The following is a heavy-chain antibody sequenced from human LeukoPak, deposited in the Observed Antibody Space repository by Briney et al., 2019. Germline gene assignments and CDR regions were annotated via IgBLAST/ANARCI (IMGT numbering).Heavy chain of an antibody. CDR1: GYTSTDYY. CDR2: INRNSGGT. V-gene: IGHV1-2*02. J-gene: IGHJ4*02. D-gene: IGHD5-24*01. Sequence: ASVKVSCKASGYTSTDYYIHWLRQAPGQGLESMGWINRNSGGTKSPQKFQGRVTMTRDTSISTVYTELSSLRSDDTAVYYCAGTCPRDGYNGPCYWGQGTLVTVSS. CDR3: AGTCPRDGYNGPCY.